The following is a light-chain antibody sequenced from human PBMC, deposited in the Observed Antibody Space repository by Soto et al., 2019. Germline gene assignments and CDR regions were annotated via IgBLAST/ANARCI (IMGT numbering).Light chain of an antibody. J-gene: IGLJ7*01. CDR1: SWHSNYA. CDR3: QTWGTGSAIVV. V-gene: IGLV4-69*01. CDR2: VNSGGSH. Sequence: QSVLTQSPSASASLGASVKLTCTLSSWHSNYAIAWHQQQPEQGPRYLMKVNSGGSHIKGDGIPDRFSGSSSGAERYLFIFSLQSEDEADYYCQTWGTGSAIVVFGGGTQLTVL.